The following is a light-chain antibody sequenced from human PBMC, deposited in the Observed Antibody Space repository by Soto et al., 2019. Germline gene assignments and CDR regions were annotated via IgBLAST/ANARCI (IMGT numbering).Light chain of an antibody. Sequence: DTQMTQSPPTLSASVGDRVTITCRASQSIRHYLAWYQQMPGKAPKLLIYGASTLQSGVPSRFSGSGSGTEFTLTISSLQTADFGTYFCQHHNSYSQTFGQGTRVDI. CDR3: QHHNSYSQT. CDR1: QSIRHY. V-gene: IGKV1-5*01. J-gene: IGKJ1*01. CDR2: GAS.